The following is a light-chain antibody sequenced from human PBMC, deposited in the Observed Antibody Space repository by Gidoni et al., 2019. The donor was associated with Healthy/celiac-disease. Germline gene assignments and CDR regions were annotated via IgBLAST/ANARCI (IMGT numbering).Light chain of an antibody. Sequence: DIQMTQSPSSLSASVGDRVTIPCQASQDISNYLNWYQQKPGKAPKLLIYDASNLETGVPSRFSGSGSGTYFTFTISSLQPEDIATYYCQQYGNLPLTFGGGTKVEIK. CDR3: QQYGNLPLT. V-gene: IGKV1-33*01. CDR1: QDISNY. CDR2: DAS. J-gene: IGKJ4*01.